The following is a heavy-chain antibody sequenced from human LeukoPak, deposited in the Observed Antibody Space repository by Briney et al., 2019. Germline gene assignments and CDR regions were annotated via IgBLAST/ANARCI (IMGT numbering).Heavy chain of an antibody. CDR1: GGSISSYY. Sequence: PSETLSLTCTVPGGSISSYYWSWIRQPAGKGLEWIGRIYTSGSTNYNSSLKSRVTMSVDTSKNQFSLKLSSVTAADTAVYYCARGHTSPVGYYYGMDVWGQGTTVTVSS. J-gene: IGHJ6*02. V-gene: IGHV4-4*07. CDR3: ARGHTSPVGYYYGMDV. CDR2: IYTSGST. D-gene: IGHD2-2*01.